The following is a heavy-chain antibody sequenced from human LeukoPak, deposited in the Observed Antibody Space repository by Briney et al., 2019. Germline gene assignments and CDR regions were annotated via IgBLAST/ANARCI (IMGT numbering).Heavy chain of an antibody. Sequence: GGSLRLSCAASGFTFSSYGMHWVRQAPGKGLEWVAFIRYDGSNKYYADSVKGRFTISRDNSKNTLYLQMNSLRAEETAVYYCAKDGIAAAGSNWFDPWGQGTLVTVSS. CDR3: AKDGIAAAGSNWFDP. CDR2: IRYDGSNK. V-gene: IGHV3-30*02. CDR1: GFTFSSYG. J-gene: IGHJ5*02. D-gene: IGHD6-13*01.